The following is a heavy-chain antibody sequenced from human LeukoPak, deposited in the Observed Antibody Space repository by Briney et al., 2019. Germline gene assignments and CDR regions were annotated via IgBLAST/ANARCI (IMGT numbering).Heavy chain of an antibody. D-gene: IGHD3-10*01. Sequence: GGSLTLSCAASGLTFSSYSMNWVRQAPGKGLEWVSSISSSSSYIYYADSVKGRFTISSDNAKNSLYLQMNSLRAEDTAVYYCARAPYYYGSGTLWFDPWGQGTLVTVSS. CDR1: GLTFSSYS. J-gene: IGHJ5*02. V-gene: IGHV3-21*01. CDR2: ISSSSSYI. CDR3: ARAPYYYGSGTLWFDP.